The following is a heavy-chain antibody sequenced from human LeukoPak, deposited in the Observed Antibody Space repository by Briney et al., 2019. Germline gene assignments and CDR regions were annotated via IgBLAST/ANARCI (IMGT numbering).Heavy chain of an antibody. CDR1: GFTFRSYW. D-gene: IGHD3-3*01. CDR3: AREEDFWSGYCFDY. J-gene: IGHJ4*02. V-gene: IGHV3-7*01. Sequence: GGSLRLSCAASGFTFRSYWMSWVRQAPGKGLEWVANIKQDGSEKYYVDSVKGRFTISRDNAKNSLYLQMNSLRAKDTAVYYCAREEDFWSGYCFDYWGQGTLVTVSS. CDR2: IKQDGSEK.